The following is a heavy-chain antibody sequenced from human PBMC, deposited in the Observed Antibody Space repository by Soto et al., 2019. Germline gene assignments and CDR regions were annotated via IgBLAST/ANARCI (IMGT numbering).Heavy chain of an antibody. CDR1: GYTFTSYA. CDR3: ARDRITMVRGVIIKVGLDY. CDR2: INAGNGNT. D-gene: IGHD3-10*01. V-gene: IGHV1-3*01. J-gene: IGHJ4*02. Sequence: QVQLVQSGAEVKKPGASVKVSCKASGYTFTSYAMHWVRQAPGQRLEWMGWINAGNGNTKYSQKFQGRVTITRDTSASTANMELSSLRSEDTAVYYCARDRITMVRGVIIKVGLDYWGQGTLVTVSS.